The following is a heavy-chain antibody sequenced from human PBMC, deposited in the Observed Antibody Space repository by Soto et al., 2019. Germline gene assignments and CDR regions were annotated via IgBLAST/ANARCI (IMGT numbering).Heavy chain of an antibody. J-gene: IGHJ3*02. CDR2: INPNSGGT. CDR1: GYTFTGYY. D-gene: IGHD3-22*01. Sequence: ASVKVSCKASGYTFTGYYIHWVRQAPGQGLEWMGWINPNSGGTNYAQKFQGRVTMTRDTSISTAYMELSRLRSDDTAVYYCARAVIVVVPPMIDIWGQGTMVTVSS. CDR3: ARAVIVVVPPMIDI. V-gene: IGHV1-2*02.